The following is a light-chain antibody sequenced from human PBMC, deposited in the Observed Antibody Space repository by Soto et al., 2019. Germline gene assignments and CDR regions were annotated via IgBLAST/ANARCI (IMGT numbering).Light chain of an antibody. CDR3: QQYNSWT. CDR1: QSISSW. J-gene: IGKJ1*01. Sequence: IQLTQSLSTLSGSLADRASSTCRASQSISSWLAWYQQKPGKAPKLLIYDASSLESGVPSRFSGSGSGTEFTLTISSLQPDDFATYYCQQYNSWTFGQGTKVDIK. V-gene: IGKV1-5*01. CDR2: DAS.